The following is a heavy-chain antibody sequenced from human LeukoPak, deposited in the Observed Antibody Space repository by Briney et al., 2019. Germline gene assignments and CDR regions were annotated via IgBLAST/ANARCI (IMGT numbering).Heavy chain of an antibody. CDR3: ARGGARGWYAIGKGYYFDY. V-gene: IGHV1-69*13. CDR2: IIPIFGTA. D-gene: IGHD6-19*01. Sequence: ASVKVSCKASGGTFSSYAISWVRQAPGQGLEWMGGIIPIFGTANYAQKFQGRVTITADESTSTAYMELSSLRSEDTAVYYCARGGARGWYAIGKGYYFDYWGQGTLVTVSS. CDR1: GGTFSSYA. J-gene: IGHJ4*02.